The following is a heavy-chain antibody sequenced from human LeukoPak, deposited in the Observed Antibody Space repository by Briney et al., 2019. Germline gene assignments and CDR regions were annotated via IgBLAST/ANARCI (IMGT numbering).Heavy chain of an antibody. V-gene: IGHV3-66*01. D-gene: IGHD5-18*01. CDR3: ARDDGYSYGSYGMDV. J-gene: IGHJ6*02. CDR2: IYSGGST. Sequence: GGSLRLSCAASGFTFSSYAMSWVRQAPGKGLEWVSVIYSGGSTYYADSVKGRFTISRDNSKNTLYLQMDSLRAEDTAVYYCARDDGYSYGSYGMDVWGQGTTVTVSS. CDR1: GFTFSSYA.